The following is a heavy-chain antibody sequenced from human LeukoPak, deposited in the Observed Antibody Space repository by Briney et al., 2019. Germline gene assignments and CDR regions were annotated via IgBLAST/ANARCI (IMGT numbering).Heavy chain of an antibody. CDR1: GGSISSGDYY. CDR2: IYYSGST. CDR3: ARRITYYYYMGV. J-gene: IGHJ6*03. D-gene: IGHD3-10*01. V-gene: IGHV4-30-4*01. Sequence: SETLSLTCTVSGGSISSGDYYWSWIRQPPGKGLEWIGYIYYSGSTNYNPSLKSRVTMSLDTSKSQFSLKLSSLTAADTAVYYCARRITYYYYMGVWGKGTPVTVSS.